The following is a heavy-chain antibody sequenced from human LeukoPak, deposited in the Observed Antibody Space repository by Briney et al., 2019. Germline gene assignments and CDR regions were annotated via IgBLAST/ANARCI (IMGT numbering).Heavy chain of an antibody. J-gene: IGHJ4*02. CDR3: AHYGSGWYSLNY. D-gene: IGHD6-19*01. Sequence: ASVKVSCKASGFTFSNSGFSWVRQAPGQGLEWMAWISVYNDNTNYAQKFQGRVTVTTDTSTSTAYMELKSLRSDDTAVYYCAHYGSGWYSLNYWGQGTLVIVSS. V-gene: IGHV1-18*01. CDR1: GFTFSNSG. CDR2: ISVYNDNT.